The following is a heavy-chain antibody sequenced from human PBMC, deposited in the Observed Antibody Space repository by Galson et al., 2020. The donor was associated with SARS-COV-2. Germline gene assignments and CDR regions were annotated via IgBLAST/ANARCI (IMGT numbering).Heavy chain of an antibody. J-gene: IGHJ4*02. CDR2: ISSSSIII. CDR1: GFTFSSYS. V-gene: IGHV3-48*01. Sequence: THSCAASGFTFSSYSMNWFRQAPGKGLERVSYISSSSIIIYHADSVKGRFTISRDNAKNSLHLQMNSLRAEDTAVYYCARPYCTNGVCYFYFDDWGQGTLVTVSS. CDR3: ARPYCTNGVCYFYFDD. D-gene: IGHD2-8*01.